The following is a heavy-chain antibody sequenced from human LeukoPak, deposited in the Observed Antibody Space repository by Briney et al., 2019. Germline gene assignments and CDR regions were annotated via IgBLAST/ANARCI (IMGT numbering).Heavy chain of an antibody. V-gene: IGHV4-39*01. CDR2: IYYSGST. CDR1: GGSISSSSYY. CDR3: ARHFSRATMIVVVPGWFDP. D-gene: IGHD3-22*01. J-gene: IGHJ5*02. Sequence: PSETPSLTCTVSGGSISSSSYYWGWIRQPPGKGLEWIGSIYYSGSTYYNPSLKSRVTISVDTSKNQFSLKLSSVTAADTAVYYCARHFSRATMIVVVPGWFDPWGQGTLVTVSS.